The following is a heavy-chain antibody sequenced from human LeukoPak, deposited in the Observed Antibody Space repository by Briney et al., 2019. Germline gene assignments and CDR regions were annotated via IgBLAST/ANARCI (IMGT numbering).Heavy chain of an antibody. Sequence: SETLSLTCAVYGGSFSGYYWSWIRQPPGKGLEWIGEINHSGSTNYNPSLKSRVTISVDTSKNQFSLKLSSVTAADTAVYYCAGDLWEQWLVRAGSFWGQGTLVTVSS. CDR2: INHSGST. CDR1: GGSFSGYY. D-gene: IGHD6-19*01. CDR3: AGDLWEQWLVRAGSF. V-gene: IGHV4-34*01. J-gene: IGHJ4*02.